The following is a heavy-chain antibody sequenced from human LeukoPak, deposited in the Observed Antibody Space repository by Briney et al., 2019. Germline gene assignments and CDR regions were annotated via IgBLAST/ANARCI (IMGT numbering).Heavy chain of an antibody. CDR3: ARPSITMPDGAFDI. J-gene: IGHJ3*02. Sequence: PSETLSLTCTVSGGSISSYYWSWIRQPPGKGPEWIGYIYYSGSTNYNPSLKSRVTISVDTSKNQFSLKLSSVTAADTAVYYCARPSITMPDGAFDIWGQGTMVTVSS. V-gene: IGHV4-59*12. D-gene: IGHD3-10*01. CDR2: IYYSGST. CDR1: GGSISSYY.